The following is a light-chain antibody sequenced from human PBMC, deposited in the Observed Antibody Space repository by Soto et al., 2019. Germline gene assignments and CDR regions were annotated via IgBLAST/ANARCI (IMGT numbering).Light chain of an antibody. J-gene: IGKJ5*01. Sequence: EIVLTQSPATLSLSPGERATLSCRASQSVTTYLAWYQQKPGQAPRLLIYDASNRATGIPARFSGSGSGTAFTLTISSLAPEDFAVYSCQQRSNWPPAITFGQGTRLEIK. CDR3: QQRSNWPPAIT. CDR2: DAS. V-gene: IGKV3-11*01. CDR1: QSVTTY.